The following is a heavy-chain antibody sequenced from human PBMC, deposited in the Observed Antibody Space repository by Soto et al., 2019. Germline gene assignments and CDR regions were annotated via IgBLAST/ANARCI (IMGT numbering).Heavy chain of an antibody. CDR3: ARDRNPDYGDALGYFQH. CDR1: GGTFSSYT. CDR2: IIPILGIA. J-gene: IGHJ1*01. D-gene: IGHD4-17*01. Sequence: QVQLVQSGAEVKKPGSSVKVSCKASGGTFSSYTISWVRQAPGQGLEWMGRIIPILGIANYAQKFQGRVTITADKSTSTAYMELSSLRSEDTAVYYWARDRNPDYGDALGYFQHWGQGTLVTVSS. V-gene: IGHV1-69*08.